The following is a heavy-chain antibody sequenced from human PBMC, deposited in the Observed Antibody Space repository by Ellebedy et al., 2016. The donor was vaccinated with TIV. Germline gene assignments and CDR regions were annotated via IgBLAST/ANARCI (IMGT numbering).Heavy chain of an antibody. D-gene: IGHD6-6*01. J-gene: IGHJ1*01. CDR3: IFKGMSARLY. CDR1: GFIFSAHG. CDR2: ISYDGSIK. Sequence: GESLKISCAASGFIFSAHGMHWVRQAPGKGLEWVTIISYDGSIKYYADSVKGRFTISRDNSKNTLFLQVNSLRAEDTAVYYCIFKGMSARLYWGQGTLVTVSS. V-gene: IGHV3-30*03.